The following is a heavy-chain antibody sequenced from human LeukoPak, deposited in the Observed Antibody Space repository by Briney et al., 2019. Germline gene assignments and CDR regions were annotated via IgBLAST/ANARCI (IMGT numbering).Heavy chain of an antibody. D-gene: IGHD3-10*01. CDR1: GHSFIDYY. J-gene: IGHJ5*02. CDR3: ARGASYGSGPNWFDP. CDR2: INPNSGGT. V-gene: IGHV1-2*02. Sequence: ASVKVSCKASGHSFIDYYMHWVRQAPGQGLEWMGWINPNSGGTDYAQKFQGRVTMTRDTSISTAHMELSRLRSDDTAVYYCARGASYGSGPNWFDPWGQGTLVTVSS.